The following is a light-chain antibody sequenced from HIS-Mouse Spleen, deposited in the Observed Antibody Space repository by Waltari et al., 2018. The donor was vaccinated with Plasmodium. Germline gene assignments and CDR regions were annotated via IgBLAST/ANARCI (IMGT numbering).Light chain of an antibody. CDR3: YSTDSSGNHRV. CDR2: EDS. CDR1: ALPKNY. Sequence: SYELTQPPSVSVSPGQTARITCSGDALPKNYAYWYQQKSGQAPVLVIYEDSKRPSGNPERCSGSSSGTMATLTISGAQVEDEADYYCYSTDSSGNHRVFGGGTKLTVL. V-gene: IGLV3-10*01. J-gene: IGLJ3*02.